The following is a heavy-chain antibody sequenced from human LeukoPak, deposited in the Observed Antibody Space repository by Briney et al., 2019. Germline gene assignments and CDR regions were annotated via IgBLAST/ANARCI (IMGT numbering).Heavy chain of an antibody. CDR2: IYYSGTT. D-gene: IGHD3-10*01. CDR3: ARDNLFAGFGELGY. Sequence: SETLSLTCTVSGGSISNYYWNWIRQPPGKGLEWIGYIYYSGTTNYNPSLKSRVSMSVDTSKNQFSLKLSSVTAADTAVYYCARDNLFAGFGELGYWGQGTLVTVSS. J-gene: IGHJ4*02. CDR1: GGSISNYY. V-gene: IGHV4-59*12.